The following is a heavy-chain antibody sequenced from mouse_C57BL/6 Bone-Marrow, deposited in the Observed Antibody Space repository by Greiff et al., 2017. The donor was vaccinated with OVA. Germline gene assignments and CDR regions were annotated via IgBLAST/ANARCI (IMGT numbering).Heavy chain of an antibody. D-gene: IGHD2-5*01. CDR3: ARDHYSNYY. Sequence: EVKLVESGGGLVKPGGSLKLSCAASGFTFSSYAMSWVRQTPEKRLEWVATISDGGSYTYYPDNVKGRFTISRDNAKNNLYLQMSHLKSEDTAMYYCARDHYSNYYWGQGTTLTVSS. V-gene: IGHV5-4*01. CDR1: GFTFSSYA. CDR2: ISDGGSYT. J-gene: IGHJ2*01.